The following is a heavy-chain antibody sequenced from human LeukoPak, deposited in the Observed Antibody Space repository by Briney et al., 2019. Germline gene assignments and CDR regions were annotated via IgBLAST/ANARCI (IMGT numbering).Heavy chain of an antibody. Sequence: GASVKVSCKASEFSFTDYYIHWVRQAPGQRLEWMGWINPNSGGTKHAQQFQGRVTMTRDTSIRTFYMELSRLTSDDTAVYYCARGPRTGDFDYWGQGTLVTVSS. V-gene: IGHV1-2*02. J-gene: IGHJ4*02. CDR1: EFSFTDYY. CDR3: ARGPRTGDFDY. CDR2: INPNSGGT. D-gene: IGHD7-27*01.